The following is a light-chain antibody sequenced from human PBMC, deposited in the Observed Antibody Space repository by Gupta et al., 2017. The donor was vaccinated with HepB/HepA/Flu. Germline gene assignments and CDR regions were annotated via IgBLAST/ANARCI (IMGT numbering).Light chain of an antibody. Sequence: SYELSQAPSVSVSPGQTASITCSGDKLGDKYACWYQQKPGQSPVLVIYKDSKRPSGIPERFSGSNSGNTATLTISGTQTMDEADYYCQAWDSNTVVFGGGTKLTVL. CDR2: KDS. J-gene: IGLJ2*01. CDR3: QAWDSNTVV. CDR1: KLGDKY. V-gene: IGLV3-1*01.